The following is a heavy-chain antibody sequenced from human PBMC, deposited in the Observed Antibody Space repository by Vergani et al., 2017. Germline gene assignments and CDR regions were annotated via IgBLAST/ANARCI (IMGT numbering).Heavy chain of an antibody. CDR2: INHSGST. D-gene: IGHD2-2*01. CDR1: GGSFSGYY. J-gene: IGHJ2*01. Sequence: QVQLQQWGAGLLKPSETLSLTCAVYGGSFSGYYWSWIRQPPGKGLEWIGEINHSGSTNYNPSLKSRVTISVDTSKNQFSLKLSSVTAADTAVYYCARARYCSSTSCYDRWYFDLWGRGTLVTVSS. V-gene: IGHV4-34*01. CDR3: ARARYCSSTSCYDRWYFDL.